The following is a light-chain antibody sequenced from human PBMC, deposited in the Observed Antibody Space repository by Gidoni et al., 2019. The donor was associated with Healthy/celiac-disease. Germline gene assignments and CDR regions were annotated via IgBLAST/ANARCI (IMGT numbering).Light chain of an antibody. Sequence: DIQMIQPPSSLSASVGDRVTITCRESQGISNYLAWYQQKPGKVPKLLIYAASTLQSEVPSRFSGSGSGTDLTLTINSLQPGDVTTYYCEKYNSAPPLTFGGGTKVEIK. J-gene: IGKJ4*01. CDR1: QGISNY. V-gene: IGKV1-27*01. CDR3: EKYNSAPPLT. CDR2: AAS.